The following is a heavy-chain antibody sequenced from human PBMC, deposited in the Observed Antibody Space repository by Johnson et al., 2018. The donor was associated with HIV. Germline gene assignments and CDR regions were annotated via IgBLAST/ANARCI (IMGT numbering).Heavy chain of an antibody. J-gene: IGHJ3*02. V-gene: IGHV3-30-3*01. CDR3: ARVPGGAARAGGGAFDI. CDR2: ISYDGSNK. Sequence: QLVESGGGVVQPGRSLRLSCAASGFTFSSYAMHWVRQAPGKGLEWVAVISYDGSNKYYADSVKGRFTISRDNSKNTLYLQMNSLRAEDTAVYYCARVPGGAARAGGGAFDIWGQGTMVTVSS. D-gene: IGHD6-6*01. CDR1: GFTFSSYA.